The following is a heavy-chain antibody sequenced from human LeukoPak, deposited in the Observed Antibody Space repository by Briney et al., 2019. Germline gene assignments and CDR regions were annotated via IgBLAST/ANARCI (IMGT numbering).Heavy chain of an antibody. CDR3: ARHQSSGWYYVPYIRYYYYGMDV. V-gene: IGHV5-51*01. D-gene: IGHD6-19*01. Sequence: GESLKISCKGSGYSFTSYWIGWVRQMPGKGLEWMGIIYPGDSDTRYSPSFQGQVTISADKSISTAYLQWSSLKASDTAMYYCARHQSSGWYYVPYIRYYYYGMDVWGQGTTVTVSS. CDR2: IYPGDSDT. CDR1: GYSFTSYW. J-gene: IGHJ6*02.